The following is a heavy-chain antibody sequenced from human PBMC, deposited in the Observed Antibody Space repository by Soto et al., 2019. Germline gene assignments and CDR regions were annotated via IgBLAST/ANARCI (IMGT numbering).Heavy chain of an antibody. CDR2: IDGSGDGT. J-gene: IGHJ6*04. CDR3: TKSRRGILMVYGFGRMDV. Sequence: PGWSLRLSFAASCFSVGSHAMIWVRDSPFKWLEWVSSIDGSGDGTYYGDSVKGRVTISRDSSSSTLCLEMNNLRGEDTAVHFCTKSRRGILMVYGFGRMDVWGKGTTVTVSS. V-gene: IGHV3-23*01. CDR1: CFSVGSHA. D-gene: IGHD2-8*01.